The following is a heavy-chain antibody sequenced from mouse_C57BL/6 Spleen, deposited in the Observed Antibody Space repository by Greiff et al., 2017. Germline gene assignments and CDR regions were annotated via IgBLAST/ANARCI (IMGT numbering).Heavy chain of an antibody. V-gene: IGHV14-3*01. Sequence: VQLQQSVAELVRPGASVTLSCTASGYTITNTYMHWVKQSPEQGLEWIGRIDPANGDTKYDPKFQGKATMTADTSSNTAYLQLSSLTSGDTAIYYSAREKGYEKFLDYWGQGTTLTVSS. J-gene: IGHJ2*01. CDR3: AREKGYEKFLDY. D-gene: IGHD2-2*01. CDR1: GYTITNTY. CDR2: IDPANGDT.